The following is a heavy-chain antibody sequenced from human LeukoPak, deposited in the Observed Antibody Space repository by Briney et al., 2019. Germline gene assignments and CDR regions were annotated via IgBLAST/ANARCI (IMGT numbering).Heavy chain of an antibody. D-gene: IGHD2-8*01. V-gene: IGHV4-4*07. Sequence: SETLSLTCTVSGGFISSYYWSWIRQPAGKGLEWIGRIYTSGSTNYNPSLKSRVTMSVDTSKNQFSLKLSSVTAADTAVYYCARGMVYGSLNSEYFQHWGQGTLVTVSS. CDR1: GGFISSYY. J-gene: IGHJ1*01. CDR3: ARGMVYGSLNSEYFQH. CDR2: IYTSGST.